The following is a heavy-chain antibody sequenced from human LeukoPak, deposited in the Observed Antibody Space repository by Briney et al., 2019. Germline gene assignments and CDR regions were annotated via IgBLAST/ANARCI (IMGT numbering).Heavy chain of an antibody. J-gene: IGHJ6*04. V-gene: IGHV3-30*04. Sequence: GGSLRLSCAASGFTFSAYAMHWVRQAPGKGLEWVAAISYDGSNKNYADSVKGRFTISRDNSKNTLYLQMNSLRAEDTAVYYCAELGITMIGGVWGKGTTVTISS. D-gene: IGHD3-10*02. CDR3: AELGITMIGGV. CDR2: ISYDGSNK. CDR1: GFTFSAYA.